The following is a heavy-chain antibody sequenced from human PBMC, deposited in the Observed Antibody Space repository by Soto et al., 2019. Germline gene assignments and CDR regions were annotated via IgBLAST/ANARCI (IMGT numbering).Heavy chain of an antibody. D-gene: IGHD2-2*01. CDR3: ARITSPYDAFDI. CDR2: IYWDDDK. V-gene: IGHV2-5*02. CDR1: GFSLSTSGVG. Sequence: QITLKESGPTLVKPTQTLTLTCTFSGFSLSTSGVGVGWIRQPPEKALEWLTLIYWDDDKRYSPSLKSRLTITKDTSKNQVVLTMTNMDPVDTATYYCARITSPYDAFDIWGQGTMVTVSS. J-gene: IGHJ3*02.